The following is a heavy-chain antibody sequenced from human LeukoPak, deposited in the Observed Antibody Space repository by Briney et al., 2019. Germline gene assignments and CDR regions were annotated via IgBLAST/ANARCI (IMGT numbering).Heavy chain of an antibody. V-gene: IGHV3-48*03. CDR1: GFTFSSYE. D-gene: IGHD3-10*01. CDR2: ISSSGSTI. CDR3: ASPFYGSGTDDAFDI. J-gene: IGHJ3*02. Sequence: PGGSLRLSCAASGFTFSSYEMNWVRQAPGKGLEWVSYISSSGSTIYYADSVKGRFTISRDNAKNSLYLQMNSLRAEDTAVYYCASPFYGSGTDDAFDIWGQGTMVTVSS.